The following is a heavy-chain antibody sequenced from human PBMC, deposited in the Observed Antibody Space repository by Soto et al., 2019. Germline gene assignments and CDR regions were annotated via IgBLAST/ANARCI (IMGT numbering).Heavy chain of an antibody. D-gene: IGHD6-6*01. V-gene: IGHV4-39*01. CDR2: IYYSGST. CDR3: ARHQMWIAARPAFDI. Sequence: SETLSLTCTVSGGSISSSSYYWGWIRQPPGKGLEWIGSIYYSGSTYYNPSLKSRVTISADTSKNQFSLKLSSVTAADTAVYYCARHQMWIAARPAFDIWGQGTMVTVSS. CDR1: GGSISSSSYY. J-gene: IGHJ3*02.